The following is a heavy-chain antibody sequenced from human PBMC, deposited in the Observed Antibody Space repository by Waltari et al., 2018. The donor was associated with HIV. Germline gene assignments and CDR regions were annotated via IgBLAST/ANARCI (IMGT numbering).Heavy chain of an antibody. Sequence: QVQLQESGPGLVKPSETLSLTCTVSGGSISSYYWSWIRQPPGKGLEWIGYIYYSGSTNYNPPLKSRFTLSVYTSKNQFSLKLSSVTAADTAVYYCARRISSSSGSVFDYWGQGTLVTVSS. CDR2: IYYSGST. V-gene: IGHV4-59*01. D-gene: IGHD6-6*01. J-gene: IGHJ4*02. CDR1: GGSISSYY. CDR3: ARRISSSSGSVFDY.